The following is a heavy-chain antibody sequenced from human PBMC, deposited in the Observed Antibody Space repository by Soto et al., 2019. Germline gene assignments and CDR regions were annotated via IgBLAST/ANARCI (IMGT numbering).Heavy chain of an antibody. V-gene: IGHV4-34*01. D-gene: IGHD4-4*01. Sequence: QVQLQQWGAGLLKPSETLSLTCAVYGGSFSGYYWSWIRQPPGKGLEWIGEINHSGSTNYNPSLESRVTISVDAAKNQFSLERGSGTASDTAVYYCPRGRSNYVYYRPHYYSPYWGQGTLVTVSS. J-gene: IGHJ4*02. CDR3: PRGRSNYVYYRPHYYSPY. CDR1: GGSFSGYY. CDR2: INHSGST.